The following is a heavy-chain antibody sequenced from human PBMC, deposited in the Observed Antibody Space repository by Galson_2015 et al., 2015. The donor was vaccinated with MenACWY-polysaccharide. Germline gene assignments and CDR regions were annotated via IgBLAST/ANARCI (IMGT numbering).Heavy chain of an antibody. CDR3: ARVEKYSGSYYILH. V-gene: IGHV4-38-2*01. CDR2: IYHSGST. CDR1: GYSIFRGYY. Sequence: ETLSLACAVSGYSIFRGYYWGWLRQPPGKGMEWIGRIYHSGSTYYNPCLKSRVSMSVDKYKNQFSLKLSYVSAAATAVYYCARVEKYSGSYYILHWGQGTLVTVSS. D-gene: IGHD1-26*01. J-gene: IGHJ4*02.